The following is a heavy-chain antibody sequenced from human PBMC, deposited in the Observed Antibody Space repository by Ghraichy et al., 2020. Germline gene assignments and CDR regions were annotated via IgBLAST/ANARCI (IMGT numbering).Heavy chain of an antibody. Sequence: GESLNISCAASGFTFSTYSMNWVRQAPGKGLEWVSSISSSSNYIYYADSVKGRFTISRDNAKNSLYLQMNSLRAEDTAVYFCAKDRSPVTWGISRYALDYWDQGTLVAVSS. D-gene: IGHD7-27*01. CDR2: ISSSSNYI. J-gene: IGHJ4*02. CDR3: AKDRSPVTWGISRYALDY. V-gene: IGHV3-21*01. CDR1: GFTFSTYS.